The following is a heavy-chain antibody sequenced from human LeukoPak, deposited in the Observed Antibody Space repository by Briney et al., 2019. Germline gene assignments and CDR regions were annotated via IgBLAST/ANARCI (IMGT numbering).Heavy chain of an antibody. V-gene: IGHV3-33*08. CDR3: ARDQGYHRFDY. D-gene: IGHD2-15*01. Sequence: PGGSLRLSCAASGFTFSSYGMHWVRQAPGKGLEWVAVIWYDGSNKYYADSVKGRFTISRDNSKNTLYLQMNSLRAEDTAVYYCARDQGYHRFDYWGQGTLVTVSS. J-gene: IGHJ4*02. CDR2: IWYDGSNK. CDR1: GFTFSSYG.